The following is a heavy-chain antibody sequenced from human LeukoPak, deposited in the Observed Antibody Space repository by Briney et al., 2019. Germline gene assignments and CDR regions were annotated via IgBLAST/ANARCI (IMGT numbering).Heavy chain of an antibody. Sequence: SETLSLTCTVSGDSISSYYWSWIRQPAGKGLEWLGRIYASGSTNYNPSLKSRVTMSVDTSKNLFSLKLSSVTAADTAVYYCARGRTPTTGDYWGQGTLVSVSS. CDR3: ARGRTPTTGDY. J-gene: IGHJ4*02. D-gene: IGHD1-26*01. V-gene: IGHV4-4*07. CDR1: GDSISSYY. CDR2: IYASGST.